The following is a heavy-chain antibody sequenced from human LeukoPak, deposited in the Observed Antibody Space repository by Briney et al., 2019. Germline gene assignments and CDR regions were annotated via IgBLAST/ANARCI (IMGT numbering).Heavy chain of an antibody. V-gene: IGHV4-34*01. J-gene: IGHJ6*03. Sequence: ETLSLTCAVYGGSFSGYYWSWIRQPPGKGLEWIGEINHSGSTNYNPSLKSRVTISVDTSKNQFSLKLSSVTAADTAVYYCARERLAYYYYYYMDVWGKGTTVTVSS. CDR2: INHSGST. D-gene: IGHD6-25*01. CDR3: ARERLAYYYYYYMDV. CDR1: GGSFSGYY.